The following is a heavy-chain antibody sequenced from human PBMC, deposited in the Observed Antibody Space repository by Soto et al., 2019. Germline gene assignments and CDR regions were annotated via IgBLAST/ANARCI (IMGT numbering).Heavy chain of an antibody. CDR1: GFTFSSYS. D-gene: IGHD6-19*01. CDR2: ISSSSSYI. Sequence: EVQLVESGGGLVKPGGSLRLSCAASGFTFSSYSMNWVRQAPGKGLEWVSSISSSSSYIYYADSVKGRFTISRDNAKNSRYLQMNSLRAEATAVYYCARGAGSGPRGYFQHWGQGTLVTVSS. J-gene: IGHJ1*01. CDR3: ARGAGSGPRGYFQH. V-gene: IGHV3-21*01.